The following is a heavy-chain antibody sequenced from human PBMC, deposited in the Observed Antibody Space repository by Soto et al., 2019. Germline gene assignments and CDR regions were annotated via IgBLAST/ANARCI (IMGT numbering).Heavy chain of an antibody. CDR1: GFTFSSYA. D-gene: IGHD5-12*01. V-gene: IGHV3-64*01. J-gene: IGHJ3*02. CDR2: ISSNGGST. CDR3: AREVAVGGYDLYI. Sequence: GGSLRLSCAASGFTFSSYAMHWVRQAPGKGLEYVSAISSNGGSTYYANSVKGRFTISRDNSKNTLYLQMGSLRAEDMAVYYCAREVAVGGYDLYIWGQGTMVTVSS.